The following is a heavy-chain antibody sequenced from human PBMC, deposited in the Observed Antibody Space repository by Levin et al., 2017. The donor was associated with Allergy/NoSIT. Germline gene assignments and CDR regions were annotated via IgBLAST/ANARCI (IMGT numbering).Heavy chain of an antibody. D-gene: IGHD3-16*01. V-gene: IGHV5-51*01. CDR2: IYPGDSDT. Sequence: GGSLRLSCKASGYIFNNYWIGWVRQMPGKGLEWMGIIYPGDSDTRSSPSFQGQVTMSVDKSISTAYLQWGRLTASDSAMYFCARRVYSLGYYDSWGQGTRVTVSS. CDR3: ARRVYSLGYYDS. CDR1: GYIFNNYW. J-gene: IGHJ4*02.